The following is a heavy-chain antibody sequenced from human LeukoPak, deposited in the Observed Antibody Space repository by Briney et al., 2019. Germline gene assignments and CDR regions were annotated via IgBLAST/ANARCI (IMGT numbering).Heavy chain of an antibody. CDR1: GGTFTSYA. Sequence: EASVKVSCKTSGGTFTSYAITWVRQAPGQGLEWMGKIIPISGTTNYAQKFQGRVTFTADESTSTAYMELSSLRSEDTALYYCARKLRLGGNWFDTWGQGTLVTVSS. V-gene: IGHV1-69*15. CDR3: ARKLRLGGNWFDT. D-gene: IGHD1-26*01. CDR2: IIPISGTT. J-gene: IGHJ5*02.